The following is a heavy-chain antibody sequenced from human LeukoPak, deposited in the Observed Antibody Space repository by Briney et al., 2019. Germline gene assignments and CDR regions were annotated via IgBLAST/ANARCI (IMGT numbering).Heavy chain of an antibody. CDR1: GDSVSSNSAA. V-gene: IGHV6-1*01. J-gene: IGHJ3*02. CDR3: ARARAVAGNGAFDI. D-gene: IGHD6-19*01. CDR2: TYYRSKWYN. Sequence: SQTLSLTCAISGDSVSSNSAAWNWIRQSPSRGLEWLGRTYYRSKWYNDYAVSVKSRITINPDTSKNQFSLQLNSFTSQDTAVYYCARARAVAGNGAFDIWGQGTMVTVSS.